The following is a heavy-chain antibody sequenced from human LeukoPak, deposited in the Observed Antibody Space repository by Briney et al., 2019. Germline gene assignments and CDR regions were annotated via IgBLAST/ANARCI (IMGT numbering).Heavy chain of an antibody. V-gene: IGHV3-48*03. CDR3: ARANVARGAFNAFDI. CDR2: ISNGGRTI. J-gene: IGHJ3*02. D-gene: IGHD3-10*01. CDR1: GFTFSSYE. Sequence: PGGSLRLSCAASGFTFSSYEMNWVRQAPGKGLEWISYISNGGRTIYYADSVKGRFTISRDNAKNSLFLQMTSLRADDTAVYYCARANVARGAFNAFDIWGRGTLVTV.